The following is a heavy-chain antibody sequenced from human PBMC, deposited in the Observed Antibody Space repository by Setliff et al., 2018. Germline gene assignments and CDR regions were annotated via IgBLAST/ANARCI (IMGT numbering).Heavy chain of an antibody. D-gene: IGHD2-2*01. Sequence: TSETLSLTCAVSGGSISSGSYYWSWIRQPAGKGLEWVGRLHTSGSTNYNPSLKGRVTMSVDTSKNQFSLKLNSVTAADTAVYYFRLAHCSNNCEEALDYWSQGTLVTVSS. J-gene: IGHJ4*02. CDR2: LHTSGST. CDR3: RLAHCSNNCEEALDY. CDR1: GGSISSGSYY. V-gene: IGHV4-61*02.